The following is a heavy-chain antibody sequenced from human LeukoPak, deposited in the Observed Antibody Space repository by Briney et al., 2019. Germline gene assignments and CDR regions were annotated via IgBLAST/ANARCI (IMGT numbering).Heavy chain of an antibody. CDR3: AREGYSSSSALDY. D-gene: IGHD6-6*01. J-gene: IGHJ4*02. CDR1: GGSISSGGYY. V-gene: IGHV4-30-2*01. CDR2: IYHSGST. Sequence: SETLSLTCTVSGGSISSGGYYWSWIRQPPGKGLEWIGYIYHSGSTYYNPSLKSRVTISVDRSKNQFSLKLSSVTAADTAVYYCAREGYSSSSALDYWGQGTLVTVSS.